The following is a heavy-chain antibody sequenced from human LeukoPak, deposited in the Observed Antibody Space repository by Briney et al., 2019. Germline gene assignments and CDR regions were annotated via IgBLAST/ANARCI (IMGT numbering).Heavy chain of an antibody. V-gene: IGHV3-7*01. J-gene: IGHJ4*02. CDR3: ARDSAGNDY. Sequence: PGGSLRLSCAASGFTFSNYWMSWVRQAPGKGLEWVANIKQDGSEKYYVDSVKGRFTISRDNAKNSLYPQMNSLRAEDTAMYYCARDSAGNDYWGQGTLVTVSS. CDR2: IKQDGSEK. CDR1: GFTFSNYW. D-gene: IGHD6-13*01.